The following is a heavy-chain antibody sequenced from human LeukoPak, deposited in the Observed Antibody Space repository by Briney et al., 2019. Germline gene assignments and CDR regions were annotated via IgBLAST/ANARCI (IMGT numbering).Heavy chain of an antibody. CDR3: ARRGYSSSWSYYYYYGMDV. Sequence: GASVKVSCKASGYTFTSYGISWVRQAPGQGLEWMGWISAYNGNTNYAQKLQGRVTMTTDTSTSTAYMELRSLRSDDTAVYYCARRGYSSSWSYYYYYGMDVWGQGTTVIVSS. CDR1: GYTFTSYG. J-gene: IGHJ6*02. CDR2: ISAYNGNT. D-gene: IGHD6-13*01. V-gene: IGHV1-18*01.